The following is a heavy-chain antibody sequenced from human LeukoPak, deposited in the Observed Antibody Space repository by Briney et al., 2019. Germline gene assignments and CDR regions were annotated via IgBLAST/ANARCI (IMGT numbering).Heavy chain of an antibody. Sequence: GGSLRLSCAASGFTFSRYTLNWVRQAPGKGLEWVSSISSSSSYIYYADSLKGRFTISRDNAKNSLYLRMNSLRAEDTAVYYCASWRWLQNEYYFDYWGQGTLVTVSS. J-gene: IGHJ4*02. D-gene: IGHD5-24*01. CDR1: GFTFSRYT. V-gene: IGHV3-21*01. CDR3: ASWRWLQNEYYFDY. CDR2: ISSSSSYI.